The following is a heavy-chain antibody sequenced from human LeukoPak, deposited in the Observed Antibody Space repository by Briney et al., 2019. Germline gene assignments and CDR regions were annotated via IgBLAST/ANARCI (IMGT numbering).Heavy chain of an antibody. J-gene: IGHJ4*02. CDR1: GFTFSSYW. Sequence: GGSLRLSCAASGFTFSSYWMSWVRQAPGKGLEWVANMNQDGSEKYYVDSVKGRFTISRDNAKNSLYLQMNNLRAEDTAVYYCARSRSSGSGKDYWGQGTLVTVSS. D-gene: IGHD3-22*01. CDR2: MNQDGSEK. V-gene: IGHV3-7*01. CDR3: ARSRSSGSGKDY.